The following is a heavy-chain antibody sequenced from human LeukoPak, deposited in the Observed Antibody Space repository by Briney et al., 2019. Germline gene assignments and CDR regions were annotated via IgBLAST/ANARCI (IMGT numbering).Heavy chain of an antibody. J-gene: IGHJ4*02. D-gene: IGHD3-22*01. CDR1: GGSISSYY. CDR2: IYYSGST. CDR3: ARSRSRYDSSGYRVYYFDY. V-gene: IGHV4-59*01. Sequence: SETLSLTCTVSGGSISSYYWSWIRQPPGKGLEWIGYIYYSGSTNYNPSLKSRVTISVDTTKNQFSLKLSSGTAADTAVYYCARSRSRYDSSGYRVYYFDYWGQGTLVTVSS.